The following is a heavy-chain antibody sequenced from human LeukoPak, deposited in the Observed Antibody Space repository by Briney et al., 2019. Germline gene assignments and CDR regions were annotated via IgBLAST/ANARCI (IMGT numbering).Heavy chain of an antibody. CDR3: AGSVGATDAFDI. CDR2: TYYKSKWYN. CDR1: GDSVSSNSAA. Sequence: SQTLSLTCAISGDSVSSNSAAWNWIRQSPSRGLEWLGRTYYKSKWYNDYAVSVKSRITINPDTSKNQFSLQLNSVTPEDTAVYYCAGSVGATDAFDIWGQGTMVTVSS. D-gene: IGHD1-26*01. V-gene: IGHV6-1*01. J-gene: IGHJ3*02.